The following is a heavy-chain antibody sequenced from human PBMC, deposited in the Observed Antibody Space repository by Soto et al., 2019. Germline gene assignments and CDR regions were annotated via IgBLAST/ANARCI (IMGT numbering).Heavy chain of an antibody. CDR3: ARLQGLATTSYYFDF. J-gene: IGHJ4*02. CDR1: GGSFSSYY. V-gene: IGHV4-34*01. D-gene: IGHD3-9*01. Sequence: SETLSLTCAVYGGSFSSYYWSWIRQSPGKGLEWIGEINHSGNPIYNPSLQTRISISVDTSKSQFSLKLNSVTAADSAVNFCARLQGLATTSYYFDFWGPGALVT. CDR2: INHSGNP.